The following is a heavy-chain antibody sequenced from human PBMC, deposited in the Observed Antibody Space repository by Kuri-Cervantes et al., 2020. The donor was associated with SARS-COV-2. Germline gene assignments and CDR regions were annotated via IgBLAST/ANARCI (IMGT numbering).Heavy chain of an antibody. CDR3: ARDNILFSGSGFDS. CDR2: FYSTGVT. Sequence: SETLSLTCTVSGGSINDYYWGWIRQPPGKGLEWIGYFYSTGVTNYDPSLKTRVTMSTDASKNQLSLKLTSVTAADTAVYFCARDNILFSGSGFDSWGRGDLVNVSS. V-gene: IGHV4-59*01. J-gene: IGHJ4*02. D-gene: IGHD1-26*01. CDR1: GGSINDYY.